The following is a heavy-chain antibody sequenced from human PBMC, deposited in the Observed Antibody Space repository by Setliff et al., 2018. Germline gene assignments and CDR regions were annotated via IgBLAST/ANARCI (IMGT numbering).Heavy chain of an antibody. D-gene: IGHD1-26*01. V-gene: IGHV4-31*01. Sequence: PSETLSLTCTVSGGSISSGGYYWSWIRQHPGMGLEWIGYIYYSGSTYHNPSLKTLVTISVDTSKNQFSLKLSSXXAXXTAVYYCARCSGSYDAFDIWGQGTMVTVSS. CDR2: IYYSGST. CDR3: ARCSGSYDAFDI. J-gene: IGHJ3*02. CDR1: GGSISSGGYY.